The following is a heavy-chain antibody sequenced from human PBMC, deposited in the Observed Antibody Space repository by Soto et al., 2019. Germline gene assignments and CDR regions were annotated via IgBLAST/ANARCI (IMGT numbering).Heavy chain of an antibody. V-gene: IGHV1-18*01. D-gene: IGHD1-26*01. Sequence: QVPLVQSGAEVKKPGASVTVSCKTSGYTPTNYDIGWVRQAPGQGLEWMGWISAYNGNTNSAQKLQGRLTMTTDTSKRTAYMELRSLRSDDTAVYYCARALYRSGTYYGFDNRGQGTLVTVSS. CDR3: ARALYRSGTYYGFDN. CDR1: GYTPTNYD. J-gene: IGHJ4*02. CDR2: ISAYNGNT.